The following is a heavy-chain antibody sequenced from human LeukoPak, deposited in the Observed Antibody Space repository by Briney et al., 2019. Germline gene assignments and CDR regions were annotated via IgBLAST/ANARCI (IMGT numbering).Heavy chain of an antibody. CDR1: GFTFSCYG. V-gene: IGHV3-33*06. J-gene: IGHJ6*03. D-gene: IGHD2-15*01. CDR3: AKSPPVVVVAATYYYYYYMDV. CDR2: IWYDGSNK. Sequence: PGRSLRLSCAASGFTFSCYGMHWVRQAPGKGLEGVAVIWYDGSNKYYADSVKGRFTISRDNSKNTLYLQMNSLRAEDTAVYYCAKSPPVVVVAATYYYYYYMDVWGKGTTVTVSS.